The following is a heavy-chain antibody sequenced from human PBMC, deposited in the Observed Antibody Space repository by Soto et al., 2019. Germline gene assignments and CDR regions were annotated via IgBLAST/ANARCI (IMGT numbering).Heavy chain of an antibody. Sequence: GGSRRLSCAASGFIFENFGMSWVRQAPGKGLEWISSISGSGFKKYYADSVKGRFTISRDNSKSTVYLELNNLSAEDTAVYHCAKNQGVELVPLATVDWFDPWGQGSVVTFSS. CDR3: AKNQGVELVPLATVDWFDP. CDR1: GFIFENFG. V-gene: IGHV3-23*01. CDR2: ISGSGFKK. D-gene: IGHD1-26*01. J-gene: IGHJ5*02.